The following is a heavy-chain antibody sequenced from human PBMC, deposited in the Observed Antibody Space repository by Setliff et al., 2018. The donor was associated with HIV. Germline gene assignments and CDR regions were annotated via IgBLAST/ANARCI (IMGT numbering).Heavy chain of an antibody. CDR1: GGSFSGYY. J-gene: IGHJ4*02. Sequence: SETLSLTCAVYGGSFSGYYWSWIRQSPGKGLEWIGEINHSGSTKYNPSLKSRVTISTDTSKNQFSLKVRSVTAADTAVYYCARNTRAGDFDYWGQGTLVTVSS. V-gene: IGHV4-34*01. D-gene: IGHD3-10*01. CDR3: ARNTRAGDFDY. CDR2: INHSGST.